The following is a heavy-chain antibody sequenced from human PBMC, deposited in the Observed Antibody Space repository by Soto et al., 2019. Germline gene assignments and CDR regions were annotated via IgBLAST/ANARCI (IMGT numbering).Heavy chain of an antibody. J-gene: IGHJ6*03. CDR1: GFTFSSYS. Sequence: PGGSLRLSCAASGFTFSSYSMNWVRQAPGKGLEWFSYISSSSSTIYYADSVKGRFTISRDNAKNSLYLQMNSLRAEDTAVYYCARIKGDDFWSGYLYMDVWGKGTTVTGSS. CDR2: ISSSSSTI. D-gene: IGHD3-3*01. CDR3: ARIKGDDFWSGYLYMDV. V-gene: IGHV3-48*01.